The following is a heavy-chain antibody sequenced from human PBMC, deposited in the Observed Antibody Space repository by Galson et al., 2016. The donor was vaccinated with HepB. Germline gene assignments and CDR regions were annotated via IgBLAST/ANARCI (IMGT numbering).Heavy chain of an antibody. D-gene: IGHD3-3*01. V-gene: IGHV4-59*06. CDR3: AREVGLTIFGDVTRSSYYVNV. J-gene: IGHJ6*03. Sequence: SETLSLTCTVSGGSISRYYWSWIRQPPGKGLESIGYIYYSGSPHYNPSLKSRATISLDTSKNQISLKLTSVTAADTAVYYCAREVGLTIFGDVTRSSYYVNVWGKGTTVTVSS. CDR1: GGSISRYY. CDR2: IYYSGSP.